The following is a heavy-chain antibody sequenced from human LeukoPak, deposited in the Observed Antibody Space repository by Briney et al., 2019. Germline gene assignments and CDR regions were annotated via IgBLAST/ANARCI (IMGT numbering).Heavy chain of an antibody. CDR2: INPNSGGT. D-gene: IGHD2-8*01. J-gene: IGHJ6*03. CDR3: ARSARHCNNGVCFTDYYIDL. CDR1: GYTFTGYY. V-gene: IGHV1-2*02. Sequence: VASVKVSCKASGYTFTGYYMHWVRQAPGQGLEWMGWINPNSGGTNYAQKFQGRVTMTRDTSISTAYMEMSSLTSDDTAVYYCARSARHCNNGVCFTDYYIDLWGKGTTVIVSS.